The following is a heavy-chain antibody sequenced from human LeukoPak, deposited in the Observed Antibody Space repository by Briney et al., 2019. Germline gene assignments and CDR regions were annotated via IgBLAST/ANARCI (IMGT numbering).Heavy chain of an antibody. Sequence: SETLSLTCTVSGGSISNYYWSWIRQPAGKGLEWIGRIYSGGSTNYNPSLKSRVTISVDTSKNQFSLKLSSVTAADTAVYYCARDGGSSFRYFDYWGQGTLVTVSS. CDR1: GGSISNYY. D-gene: IGHD2-2*01. J-gene: IGHJ4*02. V-gene: IGHV4-4*07. CDR2: IYSGGST. CDR3: ARDGGSSFRYFDY.